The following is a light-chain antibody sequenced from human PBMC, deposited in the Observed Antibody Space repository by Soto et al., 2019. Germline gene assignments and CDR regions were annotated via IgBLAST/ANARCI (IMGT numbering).Light chain of an antibody. CDR2: KAS. CDR1: QSISSW. CDR3: QRYSTYSYT. J-gene: IGKJ2*01. Sequence: DIQMTQSPSTLSASVGDRVTITCRASQSISSWLAWYQQKPGKAPRLLIYKASTLQSGVPSRFSGSGSGTEFTLTITSLQPDDFATYYYQRYSTYSYTFGQGTKVE. V-gene: IGKV1-5*03.